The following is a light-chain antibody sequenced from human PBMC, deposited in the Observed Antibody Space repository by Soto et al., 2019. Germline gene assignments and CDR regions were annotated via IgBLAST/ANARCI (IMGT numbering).Light chain of an antibody. J-gene: IGLJ1*01. Sequence: QPALTQPASVSGSPGQSITISCTGTRSDVGNYKYVSWYQQHPGKAPKLMIYEVSNRPSGVSNRFSGSKSGSTASLTISGLQAEDEADYYCSSYTTSVTYVFGTGTQLTVL. V-gene: IGLV2-14*01. CDR3: SSYTTSVTYV. CDR1: RSDVGNYKY. CDR2: EVS.